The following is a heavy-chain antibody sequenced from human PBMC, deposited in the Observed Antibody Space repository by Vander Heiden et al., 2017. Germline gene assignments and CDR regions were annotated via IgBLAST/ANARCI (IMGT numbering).Heavy chain of an antibody. CDR3: AKDVANYGDYAAHFDF. Sequence: EMQLLESGGDLVQPGGSLRLSCAASGFTFSIRARTWVRQAPGKGLEWVSSSRGSGDRTYYADSVKGRFTISRDNSKNTLFLQMSSLGAEDTALYFCAKDVANYGDYAAHFDFWGQGTLATVSS. CDR2: SRGSGDRT. J-gene: IGHJ4*02. D-gene: IGHD4-17*01. V-gene: IGHV3-23*01. CDR1: GFTFSIRA.